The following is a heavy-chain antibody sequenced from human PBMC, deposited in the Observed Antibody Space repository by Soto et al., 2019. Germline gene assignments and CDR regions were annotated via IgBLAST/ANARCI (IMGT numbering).Heavy chain of an antibody. CDR1: GGSVSNKTYY. Sequence: PSETLSVTCSVSGGSVSNKTYYWGWIRQPPGNRMEWIGYVYYSGTTNYNPSLKSRVTISVDLSKNQFSLRLSSVTTADTALYYCARTTAVPNTLRSRYFFDYWGQGTLVTVSS. CDR2: VYYSGTT. D-gene: IGHD4-17*01. CDR3: ARTTAVPNTLRSRYFFDY. V-gene: IGHV4-61*01. J-gene: IGHJ4*02.